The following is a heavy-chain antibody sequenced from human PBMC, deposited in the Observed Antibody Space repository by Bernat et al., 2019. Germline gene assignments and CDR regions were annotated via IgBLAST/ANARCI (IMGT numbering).Heavy chain of an antibody. CDR3: TRQPLTAADH. J-gene: IGHJ4*02. CDR2: IRSKANSYAT. Sequence: EVQLVESGGGLVQPGGSLKLSCAASGFTFSGSAMHWVRQASGKGLEWVGRIRSKANSYATAYAASVKGRFTISRDDSKNTAYLQMSSLKTEDTAVYYCTRQPLTAADHWGQGTLVTVSS. V-gene: IGHV3-73*01. CDR1: GFTFSGSA. D-gene: IGHD6-13*01.